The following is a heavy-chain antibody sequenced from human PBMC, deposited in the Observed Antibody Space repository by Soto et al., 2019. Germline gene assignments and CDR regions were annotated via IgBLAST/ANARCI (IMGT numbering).Heavy chain of an antibody. CDR3: AKDQSLAARPVDY. CDR1: GFTFNRYS. Sequence: GGSLRLSCAASGFTFNRYSMNWVRQAPGKGLEWVSCITSSSSYIYYADSVKGRFTISRDNSKNTLYLQMNSLRAEDTAVYYCAKDQSLAARPVDYWGQGTLVTVSS. CDR2: ITSSSSYI. V-gene: IGHV3-21*04. J-gene: IGHJ4*02. D-gene: IGHD6-6*01.